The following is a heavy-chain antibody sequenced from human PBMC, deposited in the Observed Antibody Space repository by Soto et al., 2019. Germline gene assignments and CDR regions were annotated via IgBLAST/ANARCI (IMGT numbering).Heavy chain of an antibody. CDR2: IFHSGIT. J-gene: IGHJ5*01. Sequence: SDTLSLTCSISCGSFSNDYWTCIRQSPGKGLEWIGYIFHSGITDYNPSVKSRVTISIDKSRNLFSLTLTSVTAADTAVYYCARDRYFYDSRGYYRTLDSWGQGTLVTVYS. D-gene: IGHD3-22*01. CDR1: CGSFSNDY. CDR3: ARDRYFYDSRGYYRTLDS. V-gene: IGHV4-59*01.